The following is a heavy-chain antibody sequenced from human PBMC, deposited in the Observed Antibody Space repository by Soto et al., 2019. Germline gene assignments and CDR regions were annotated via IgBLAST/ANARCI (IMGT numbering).Heavy chain of an antibody. D-gene: IGHD6-19*01. CDR1: GGTFSSYA. Sequence: SSLKVSCKASGGTFSSYAISCVRQAPGLGLEWMGGIIPIFDTANYAQKSQGRVTITADESTSTAYMELSSLRSEDTAVYYCARVIAVAGREGYYYYYGMDVWGQGTTVTVSS. J-gene: IGHJ6*02. CDR3: ARVIAVAGREGYYYYYGMDV. CDR2: IIPIFDTA. V-gene: IGHV1-69*13.